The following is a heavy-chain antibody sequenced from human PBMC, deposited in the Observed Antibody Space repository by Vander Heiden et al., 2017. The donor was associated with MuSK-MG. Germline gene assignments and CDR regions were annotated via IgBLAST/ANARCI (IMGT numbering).Heavy chain of an antibody. CDR1: GFTFSSYS. J-gene: IGHJ4*02. Sequence: EVQLVESGGGLVKPGGSLRLSCAASGFTFSSYSMNWVRQAPGKGLEWVSSISRSSSYIYYADSVKGRFTISRDNAKNSLYLQMNSLRAEDTAVYYCARDLRGATGFDYWGQGTLVTVSS. CDR3: ARDLRGATGFDY. CDR2: ISRSSSYI. V-gene: IGHV3-21*01. D-gene: IGHD1-26*01.